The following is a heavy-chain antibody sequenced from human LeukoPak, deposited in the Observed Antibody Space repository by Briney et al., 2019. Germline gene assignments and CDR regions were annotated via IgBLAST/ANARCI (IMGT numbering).Heavy chain of an antibody. Sequence: SETLSLTCTVSVASLTSYYWSWIRQPPGEGLELIGYIYYNGNTIYRDSLRGRVTISVDKSKNQFSLKLTSVTAADTARYFCAGLQAHGGNYIDHWGQGILVTVSS. CDR2: IYYNGNT. D-gene: IGHD4-23*01. V-gene: IGHV4-59*08. CDR3: AGLQAHGGNYIDH. CDR1: VASLTSYY. J-gene: IGHJ4*02.